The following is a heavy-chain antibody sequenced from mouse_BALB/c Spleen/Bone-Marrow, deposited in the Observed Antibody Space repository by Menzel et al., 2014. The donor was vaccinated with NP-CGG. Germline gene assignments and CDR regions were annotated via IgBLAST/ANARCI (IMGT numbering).Heavy chain of an antibody. CDR3: ARDGNYAMDY. CDR2: INPNNGGT. J-gene: IGHJ4*01. V-gene: IGHV1-18*01. Sequence: EVQLQQSGPELVKPGASVKISCKTSGYTFTEYTMHWVKQSHGKSLEWIGVINPNNGGTTYEQKFKDKATLTVDKTSSTAYMEFRSLTSEDSAVYYCARDGNYAMDYWGQGTSVTVSS. CDR1: GYTFTEYT. D-gene: IGHD2-1*01.